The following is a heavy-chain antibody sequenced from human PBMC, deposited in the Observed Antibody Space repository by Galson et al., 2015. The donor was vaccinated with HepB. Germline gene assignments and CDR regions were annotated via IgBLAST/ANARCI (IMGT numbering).Heavy chain of an antibody. Sequence: CAISGDSVSGNSAAWNWIRQSPSRGLEWLGRTYYRSKWYNDYAVSVKSRITINPDTSKNQFSLQLNSVTPEDTAVYYCAREDSSGWYRGNYYYYYGMDVWGQGTTVTVSS. CDR3: AREDSSGWYRGNYYYYYGMDV. D-gene: IGHD6-19*01. V-gene: IGHV6-1*01. CDR2: TYYRSKWYN. CDR1: GDSVSGNSAA. J-gene: IGHJ6*02.